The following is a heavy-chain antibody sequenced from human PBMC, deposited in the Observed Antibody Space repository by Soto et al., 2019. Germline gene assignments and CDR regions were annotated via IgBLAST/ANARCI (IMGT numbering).Heavy chain of an antibody. CDR1: GGSISDYF. CDR2: ISYIGTT. D-gene: IGHD6-6*01. CDR3: ARCKKWDSSIAPDS. V-gene: IGHV4-59*01. J-gene: IGHJ4*02. Sequence: QVQLQESGPGLVTPSETLSLTCTVSGGSISDYFCVWMRQPPGKGLEHIGQISYIGTTTYNPSLGSRVSVSRDTSKNQFSLNLSSVTAADTGVYFCARCKKWDSSIAPDSWGPGLMVTVSS.